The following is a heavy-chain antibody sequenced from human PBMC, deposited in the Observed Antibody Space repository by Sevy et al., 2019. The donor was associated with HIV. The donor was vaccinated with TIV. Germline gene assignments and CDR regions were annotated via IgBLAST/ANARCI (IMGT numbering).Heavy chain of an antibody. CDR2: ISGSGGST. V-gene: IGHV3-23*01. CDR3: AKGDSTFYGLDV. Sequence: QLGGPLRLSCAASGFIFGTYAMSWVRQAPGKGLEWVSAISGSGGSTYNAESLKGRFTISRDNSKKKVYLQMNSLRAEDTAIYYCAKGDSTFYGLDVWGQGTTVTVSS. D-gene: IGHD2-2*01. CDR1: GFIFGTYA. J-gene: IGHJ6*02.